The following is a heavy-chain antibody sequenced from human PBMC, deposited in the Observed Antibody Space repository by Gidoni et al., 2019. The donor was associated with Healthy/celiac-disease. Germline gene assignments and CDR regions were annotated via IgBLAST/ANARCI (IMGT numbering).Heavy chain of an antibody. Sequence: QAQLQHLGAGLVKPSETLSLTCAVHFGSFSAYYWSWLRQPPGKGLEWIGEITHSGSTNYNPSLKSRVTISVDTSKNQFSLKLSSVTAADTAVYYCARGSNLRYSGSYGLKFDYWGQGTLVTVSS. D-gene: IGHD1-26*01. J-gene: IGHJ4*02. CDR1: FGSFSAYY. CDR2: ITHSGST. CDR3: ARGSNLRYSGSYGLKFDY. V-gene: IGHV4-34*01.